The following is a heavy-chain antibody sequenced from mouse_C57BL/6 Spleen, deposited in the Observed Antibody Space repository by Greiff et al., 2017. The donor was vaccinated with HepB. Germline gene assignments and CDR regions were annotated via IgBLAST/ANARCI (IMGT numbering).Heavy chain of an antibody. Sequence: ESGPGLVKPSQSLSLTCSVTGYSITSGYYWNWIRQFPGNKLEWMGYISYDGSNNYNPSLKNRISITRDTSKNQFFLKLNSVTTEDTATYYCARGGGPSTFDYWGQGTTLTVSS. J-gene: IGHJ2*01. D-gene: IGHD2-1*01. CDR2: ISYDGSN. CDR3: ARGGGPSTFDY. CDR1: GYSITSGYY. V-gene: IGHV3-6*01.